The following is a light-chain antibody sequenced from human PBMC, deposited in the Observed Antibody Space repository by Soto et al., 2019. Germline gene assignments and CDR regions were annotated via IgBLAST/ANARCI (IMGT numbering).Light chain of an antibody. CDR2: DSS. CDR1: QNVDKF. CDR3: QQYHNWPIT. Sequence: EIELTQSPATLSLSPGETATLSCRASQNVDKFLAWYQQRPGQPPRLLIFDSSNRATGVPVRFSGSGSGTEFTLTISSLQSEDFAVYYCQQYHNWPITFGQGTRLEIK. J-gene: IGKJ5*01. V-gene: IGKV3-11*01.